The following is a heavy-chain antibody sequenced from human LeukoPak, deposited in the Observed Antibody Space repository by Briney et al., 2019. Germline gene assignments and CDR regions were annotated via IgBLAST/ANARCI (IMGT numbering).Heavy chain of an antibody. CDR1: GFTVSSNY. CDR2: IYSGGST. D-gene: IGHD6-19*01. V-gene: IGHV3-66*01. CDR3: ASSLAVAWYYFDY. Sequence: PGGPLRLSCAASGFTVSSNYMSWVRQAPGKGLEWVSVIYSGGSTYYADSVKGRFTISRDNSKNTLYLQMNSLRAEDTAVYYCASSLAVAWYYFDYWGQGTLVTVSS. J-gene: IGHJ4*02.